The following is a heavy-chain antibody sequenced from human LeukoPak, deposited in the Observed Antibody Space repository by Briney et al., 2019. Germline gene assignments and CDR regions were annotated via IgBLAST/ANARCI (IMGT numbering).Heavy chain of an antibody. D-gene: IGHD3-22*01. CDR3: ARGPYSYDSSGAFDI. Sequence: PSETLSLTCAVYGGSFSGYYWSWIRQPPGKGLEWIGEINHSGSTNYNPSLKSRVTISVDTSKNQFSLKLSSVTAADTAVYFCARGPYSYDSSGAFDIWGQGTMVTISS. CDR2: INHSGST. V-gene: IGHV4-34*01. J-gene: IGHJ3*02. CDR1: GGSFSGYY.